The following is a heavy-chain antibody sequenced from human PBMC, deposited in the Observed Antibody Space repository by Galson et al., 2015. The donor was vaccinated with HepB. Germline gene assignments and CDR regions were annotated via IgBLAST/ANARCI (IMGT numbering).Heavy chain of an antibody. D-gene: IGHD3-9*01. J-gene: IGHJ3*01. Sequence: SLRLSCAGSGFRFDCYALHWVRQAPGKGLEFVSGISHNGGATKFADSVRDRFTISRDNSKNTMYLQMNSLRTEDTAVYYCVKEGILTGYSVGSFHFWGRGTMVTVSS. V-gene: IGHV3-64D*06. CDR3: VKEGILTGYSVGSFHF. CDR1: GFRFDCYA. CDR2: ISHNGGAT.